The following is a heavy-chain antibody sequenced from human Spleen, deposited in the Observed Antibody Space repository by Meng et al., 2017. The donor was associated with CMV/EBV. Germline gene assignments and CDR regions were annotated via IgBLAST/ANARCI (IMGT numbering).Heavy chain of an antibody. J-gene: IGHJ3*02. CDR2: IIPIFGTA. CDR3: ARDRYCSSTSCYTWGEATFDI. V-gene: IGHV1-69*05. D-gene: IGHD2-2*02. CDR1: GGTFSSYA. Sequence: SVKVSCKASGGTFSSYAISWVRQAPGQGLEWMGGIIPIFGTANYAQNLQGRVTMTTDTSTSTAYMELRSLRSDDTAVYYCARDRYCSSTSCYTWGEATFDIWGQGTMVTVSS.